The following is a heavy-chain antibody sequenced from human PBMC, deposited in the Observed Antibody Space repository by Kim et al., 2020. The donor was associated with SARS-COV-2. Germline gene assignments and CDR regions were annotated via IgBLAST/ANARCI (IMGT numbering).Heavy chain of an antibody. J-gene: IGHJ5*02. CDR3: ARGRYSRSWSFDP. CDR1: GFTFSSYS. V-gene: IGHV3-21*01. D-gene: IGHD6-13*01. CDR2: ISSSSSYI. Sequence: GGSLRLSCAASGFTFSSYSMNWVRQAPGKGLEWVSSISSSSSYIYYADSVKGRFTISRDNAKNSLYLQMNSLRAEDTAVYYCARGRYSRSWSFDPWGQGTLVTVSS.